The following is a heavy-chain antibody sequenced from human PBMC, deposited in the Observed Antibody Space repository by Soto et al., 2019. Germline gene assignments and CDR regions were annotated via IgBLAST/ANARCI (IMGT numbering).Heavy chain of an antibody. J-gene: IGHJ4*02. CDR3: ARLPGYCSGDSCRIDY. D-gene: IGHD2-15*01. Sequence: SETLSLTCAVYGGSFSGYYWSWIRQPPRKGLEWIGEINHSGSTNYNPSLKSRVTLSVDTSKNQFSLKLSSVTAADTAVYFCARLPGYCSGDSCRIDYWGQGTLVTVSS. V-gene: IGHV4-34*01. CDR1: GGSFSGYY. CDR2: INHSGST.